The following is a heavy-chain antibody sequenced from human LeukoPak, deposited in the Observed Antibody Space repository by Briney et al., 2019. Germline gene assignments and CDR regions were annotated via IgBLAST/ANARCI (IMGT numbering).Heavy chain of an antibody. D-gene: IGHD3-22*01. J-gene: IGHJ4*02. V-gene: IGHV3-30*02. Sequence: GGSLRLSCAASGFTISSYGMHWVRQAPGKAPEWVAFIRYDGSNKYYADSVKGRFTISRDNSKNTLYLQMNSLRAEDTAVYYCAKDGVHYYDSSGWFDYWGQGTLVTVSS. CDR3: AKDGVHYYDSSGWFDY. CDR1: GFTISSYG. CDR2: IRYDGSNK.